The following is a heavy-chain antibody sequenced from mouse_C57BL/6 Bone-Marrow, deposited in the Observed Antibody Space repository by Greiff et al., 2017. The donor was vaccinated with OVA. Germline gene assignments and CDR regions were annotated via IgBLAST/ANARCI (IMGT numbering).Heavy chain of an antibody. J-gene: IGHJ1*03. CDR1: GYTFTSYW. Sequence: QVQLQQPGAELVKPGASVKVSCKASGYTFTSYWMHWVKQRPGQGLEWIGRIHPSDSDTNYNQKFKGKATLTADKSSSTVYMELSRLTSEDSAVYFCARHEAYYYGSSQYFDVWGTGTTVTVSS. CDR2: IHPSDSDT. D-gene: IGHD1-1*01. V-gene: IGHV1-74*01. CDR3: ARHEAYYYGSSQYFDV.